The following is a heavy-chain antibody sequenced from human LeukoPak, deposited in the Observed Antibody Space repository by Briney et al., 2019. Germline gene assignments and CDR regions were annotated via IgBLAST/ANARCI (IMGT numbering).Heavy chain of an antibody. D-gene: IGHD6-6*01. Sequence: GESLKISCKGSGYSFTSYWIGWVRQKPGKGLEWMGIIYPADSENRYSPSFQGQVTISVDKSITTAYLQWSSLKASDPAMYYCARHGSIGARQNWFDPWGQGTLVTVSS. V-gene: IGHV5-51*01. CDR3: ARHGSIGARQNWFDP. CDR2: IYPADSEN. J-gene: IGHJ5*02. CDR1: GYSFTSYW.